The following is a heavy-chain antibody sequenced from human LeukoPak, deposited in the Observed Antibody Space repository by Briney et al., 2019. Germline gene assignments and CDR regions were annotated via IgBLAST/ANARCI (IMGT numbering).Heavy chain of an antibody. V-gene: IGHV3-33*01. CDR1: GFTFSSYG. CDR3: AREFGGGYGGFDY. D-gene: IGHD3-16*01. J-gene: IGHJ4*02. Sequence: GGSLRLSCAASGFTFSSYGMHWVRQAPGKGLEWVAVIWYDGSNKYYADSVKGRFTISRDNSKNTLYLQMNGLRAEDTAVYYCAREFGGGYGGFDYWGQGTLVTVSS. CDR2: IWYDGSNK.